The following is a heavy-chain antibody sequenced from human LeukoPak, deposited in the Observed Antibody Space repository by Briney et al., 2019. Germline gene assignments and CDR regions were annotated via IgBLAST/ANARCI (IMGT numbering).Heavy chain of an antibody. D-gene: IGHD3-3*01. V-gene: IGHV5-51*01. Sequence: GESLKISCKGSEYTFTSYWIAWVRQMPGKGLEWMGIIYPGDSDTRYSPSFQGQVTISADKSISTAYLQWSSLKASDTAMYYCARAGSFGVVTTSGMDVWGQGTTVTVSS. CDR2: IYPGDSDT. CDR3: ARAGSFGVVTTSGMDV. J-gene: IGHJ6*02. CDR1: EYTFTSYW.